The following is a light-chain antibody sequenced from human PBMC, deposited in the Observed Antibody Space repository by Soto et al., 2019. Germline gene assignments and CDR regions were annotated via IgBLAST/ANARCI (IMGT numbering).Light chain of an antibody. V-gene: IGKV2-28*01. J-gene: IGKJ1*01. CDR3: MQALQTPRT. Sequence: IVMTQSPLSLPVTPGEPASISCRSSQSLLHSNGYNYLDWYLQKPGQSPQLLIYLGSNRASGGPDRFSGSGSGTDFTLKISRVEAEDVGVYYFMQALQTPRTFGQGTKVEIK. CDR1: QSLLHSNGYNY. CDR2: LGS.